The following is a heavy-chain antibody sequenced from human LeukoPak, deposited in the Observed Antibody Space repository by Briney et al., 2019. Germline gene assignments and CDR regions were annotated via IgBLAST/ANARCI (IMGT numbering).Heavy chain of an antibody. V-gene: IGHV1-8*01. CDR2: MNPNSGNT. Sequence: ASVTVSCKASGYTFTSYDINWVRQATGQGLEWMGWMNPNSGNTGYAQKFQGRVPMTRNTSISTAYMELSSLRSEDTAVYYCARGWSTMVRGVADYWGQGTLVTVSS. D-gene: IGHD3-10*01. CDR3: ARGWSTMVRGVADY. J-gene: IGHJ4*02. CDR1: GYTFTSYD.